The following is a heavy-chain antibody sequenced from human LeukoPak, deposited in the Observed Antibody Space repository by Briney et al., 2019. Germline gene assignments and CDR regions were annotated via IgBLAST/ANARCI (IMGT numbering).Heavy chain of an antibody. CDR3: ATMWGSGYYYFDY. CDR1: GYTFTSYD. D-gene: IGHD3-22*01. Sequence: ASVKVSCKASGYTFTSYDINWVRQATGQGLEWTGWMNPISGNTGYAQKFQGRVTITRNTSISTAYMELSSLRSEDTAVYYCATMWGSGYYYFDYWGQGTLVTVSS. CDR2: MNPISGNT. J-gene: IGHJ4*02. V-gene: IGHV1-8*03.